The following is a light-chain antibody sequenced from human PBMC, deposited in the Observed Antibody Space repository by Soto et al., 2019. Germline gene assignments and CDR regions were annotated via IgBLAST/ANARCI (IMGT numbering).Light chain of an antibody. Sequence: DIVMSQSPDSLAVSVGERATINCKSSQSVLHSRNNKIYLGWYQKKPGQPPKLLIYWGSTRDSGAPERFSGSGSGTDFTLTINNLQAEDAAVYYCQQYYITPYTFGQGTKVEIK. V-gene: IGKV4-1*01. J-gene: IGKJ2*01. CDR2: WGS. CDR3: QQYYITPYT. CDR1: QSVLHSRNNKIY.